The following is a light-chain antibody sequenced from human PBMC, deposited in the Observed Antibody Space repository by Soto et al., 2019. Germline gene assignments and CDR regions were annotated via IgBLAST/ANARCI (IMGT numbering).Light chain of an antibody. J-gene: IGKJ5*01. CDR1: QTIAAC. CDR3: QQYDNLPSIT. Sequence: DIRATQSPPSLSSSVGDRVTITGRAGQTIAACVAWDQQKPGKAHKLLVYDASTLQSGVATRFSGSGSGTEFTLIISSLQPEDIATYYCQQYDNLPSITFGQGTRLEIK. V-gene: IGKV1-5*01. CDR2: DAS.